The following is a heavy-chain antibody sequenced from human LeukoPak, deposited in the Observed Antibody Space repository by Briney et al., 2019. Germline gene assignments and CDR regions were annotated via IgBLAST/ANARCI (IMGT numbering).Heavy chain of an antibody. CDR2: IYTSGST. J-gene: IGHJ4*02. V-gene: IGHV4-4*07. CDR3: ARDLGCSSTSCPDY. CDR1: GGSISGYY. D-gene: IGHD2-2*01. Sequence: SETLSLTCTVSGGSISGYYWSWIRQPAGKGLEWIGRIYTSGSTNYNPSLKSRVTMSVDTSKNQFSLKLSSVTAADTAVYYCARDLGCSSTSCPDYWGQGTLVTVSS.